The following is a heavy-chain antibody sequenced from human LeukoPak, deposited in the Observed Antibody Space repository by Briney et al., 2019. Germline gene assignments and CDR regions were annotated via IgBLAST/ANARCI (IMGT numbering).Heavy chain of an antibody. V-gene: IGHV3-48*01. CDR3: AGIAVAGYYYGMDV. D-gene: IGHD6-19*01. CDR1: GFTFSSYS. Sequence: GGSLRLSCAASGFTFSSYSMNWVRQAPGKGLEWVSYISSSSSTIYYADSVKGRFTISRDNAKNSLYLQMNSLRAEDTAVYYCAGIAVAGYYYGMDVWGQGTTVTVSS. CDR2: ISSSSSTI. J-gene: IGHJ6*02.